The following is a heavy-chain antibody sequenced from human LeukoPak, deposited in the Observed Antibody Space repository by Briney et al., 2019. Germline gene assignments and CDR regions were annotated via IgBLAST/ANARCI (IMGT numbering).Heavy chain of an antibody. J-gene: IGHJ6*03. CDR2: IRYDGSNK. CDR1: GFTFSSYG. D-gene: IGHD3-22*01. V-gene: IGHV3-30*02. Sequence: PGGSLRLSCAASGFTFSSYGMHWVRQAPGKGLEWVAFIRYDGSNKYYADSVKGRFTISRDNSKNTLYLQMNSLRAEDTAVYYCAKDEYDSSGYYHYYYMDVWGKGTTVTISS. CDR3: AKDEYDSSGYYHYYYMDV.